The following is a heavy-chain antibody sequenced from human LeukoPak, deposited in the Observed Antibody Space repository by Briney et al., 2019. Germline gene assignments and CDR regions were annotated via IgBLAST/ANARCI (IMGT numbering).Heavy chain of an antibody. J-gene: IGHJ4*02. V-gene: IGHV3-21*01. D-gene: IGHD3-3*01. CDR2: ISSSSSYI. CDR1: GFTFSSYS. Sequence: GGSLRLSCAASGFTFSSYSMNWVRQAPGKGLEWVSSISSSSSYIYYADSVKGRFTISRDNAKNSLYLQMNSLRAEDTAVYYCARDQGFLEWLFNDYWGQGTLVTVSS. CDR3: ARDQGFLEWLFNDY.